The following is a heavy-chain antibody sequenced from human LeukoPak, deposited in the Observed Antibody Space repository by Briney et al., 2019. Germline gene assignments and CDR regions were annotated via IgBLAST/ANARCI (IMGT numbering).Heavy chain of an antibody. CDR3: ARLLDYYGSGSSEFDY. CDR2: IYHSGST. J-gene: IGHJ4*02. Sequence: PSETLSLTCAVSGGSISSSNWWSWVRQPPGKGLEWIGEIYHSGSTNYNPSLKSRVTISVDTSKNQFSLKLSSVTAADTAVYYCARLLDYYGSGSSEFDYWGQGTLVTVSS. D-gene: IGHD3-10*01. V-gene: IGHV4-4*02. CDR1: GGSISSSNW.